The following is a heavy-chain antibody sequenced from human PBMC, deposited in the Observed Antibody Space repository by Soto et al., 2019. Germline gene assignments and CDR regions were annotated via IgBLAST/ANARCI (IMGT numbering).Heavy chain of an antibody. J-gene: IGHJ6*02. CDR2: IYPGDSDT. V-gene: IGHV5-51*01. CDR1: GCSFTSYW. CDR3: ASLLGNGWYYYYGMDV. Sequence: PGESLKISCKGSGCSFTSYWIGWVRQMPGKGLECMGIIYPGDSDTRYSPSFQGHVTISADKSISTAYLQWSSLKASDTAMYYCASLLGNGWYYYYGMDVWGQGTTVTAP. D-gene: IGHD7-27*01.